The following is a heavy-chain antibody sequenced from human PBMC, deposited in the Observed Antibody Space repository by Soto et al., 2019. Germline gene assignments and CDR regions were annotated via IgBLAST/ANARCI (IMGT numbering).Heavy chain of an antibody. V-gene: IGHV4-39*01. CDR2: FHYSGST. Sequence: SETLSLTCTVSGGSISSRDSYWGWIRQPPGKGLEWIGSFHYSGSTYYNPSLKSRVTISVDTSKNQLSLRVTSVTAEDTAVYYCERGFGRSPFDYWGQGTLVTVSS. J-gene: IGHJ4*02. CDR1: GGSISSRDSY. D-gene: IGHD3-16*01. CDR3: ERGFGRSPFDY.